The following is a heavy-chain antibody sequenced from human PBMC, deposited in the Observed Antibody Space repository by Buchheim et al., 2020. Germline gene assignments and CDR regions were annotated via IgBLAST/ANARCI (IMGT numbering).Heavy chain of an antibody. CDR2: ISYDGSHQ. V-gene: IGHV3-30*03. CDR1: AFTFSSYG. CDR3: AREITIEVIVRSFDY. D-gene: IGHD2/OR15-2a*01. J-gene: IGHJ4*02. Sequence: QVQLVESGGGVVQPGSSLRLSCAASAFTFSSYGMHWVRQAPGKGLEWVASISYDGSHQFYADSVKGRFTISRDNSKNTLYLQMNSLRVEDTAVYYCAREITIEVIVRSFDYWGQGTL.